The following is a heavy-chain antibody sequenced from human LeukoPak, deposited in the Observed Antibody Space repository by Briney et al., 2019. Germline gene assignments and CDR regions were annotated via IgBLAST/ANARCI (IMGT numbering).Heavy chain of an antibody. J-gene: IGHJ4*02. Sequence: PGGSLRLSCAASGFTFSSYWMSWVRQAPGKGLEWVANIKQDGSEKYYVDSVKGRFTTSRDNAKNSLYLQINSLRAEDTAVYYCARVGPNDDYYGSGSYYSGLYFDYWGQGTLVTVSS. CDR2: IKQDGSEK. CDR3: ARVGPNDDYYGSGSYYSGLYFDY. V-gene: IGHV3-7*01. D-gene: IGHD3-10*01. CDR1: GFTFSSYW.